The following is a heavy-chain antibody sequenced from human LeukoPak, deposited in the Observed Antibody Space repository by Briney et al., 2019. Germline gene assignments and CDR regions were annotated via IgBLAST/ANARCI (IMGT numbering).Heavy chain of an antibody. CDR3: AKGVSSYGDYGDV. D-gene: IGHD4-17*01. CDR1: GFTFSTYV. V-gene: IGHV3-30*02. J-gene: IGHJ1*01. CDR2: IRYDGSNK. Sequence: GGSLRLSCAASGFTFSTYVMRWVRQAPGKGLEWVSFIRYDGSNKYYADSVRGRFTISRDNSKNTLSLQMNGLRDEDTAVYYCAKGVSSYGDYGDVGGWGTGVIV.